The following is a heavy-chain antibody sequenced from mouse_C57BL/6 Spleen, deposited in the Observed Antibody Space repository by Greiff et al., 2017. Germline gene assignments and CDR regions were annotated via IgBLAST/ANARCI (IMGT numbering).Heavy chain of an antibody. CDR2: IYPGGGYT. D-gene: IGHD1-1*01. J-gene: IGHJ2*01. CDR3: ARMAVVATGYFDY. V-gene: IGHV1-63*01. CDR1: GYTFTNYW. Sequence: VQLQQSGAELVRPGTSLKMSCKASGYTFTNYWIGWAKQRPGHGLEWIGDIYPGGGYTNYNESFKGKVTLSADKSSSTAYMQFSILASEDSAIYCCARMAVVATGYFDYWGQGTTLTVSS.